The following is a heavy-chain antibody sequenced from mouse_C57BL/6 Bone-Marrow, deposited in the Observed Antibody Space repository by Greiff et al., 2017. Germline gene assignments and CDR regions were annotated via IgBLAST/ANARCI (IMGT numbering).Heavy chain of an antibody. Sequence: EVQLVESGGGLVQPGGSLSLSCAASGFTFTDYYMSWVRQPTGKALEWLGFIRNKANGYTTEYSASVKGRFTISRDTSQSIIYLQMNALRAEDSATYYCARWLRRWYYAMDYWGQGTSVTVSS. CDR1: GFTFTDYY. J-gene: IGHJ4*01. D-gene: IGHD2-2*01. CDR3: ARWLRRWYYAMDY. CDR2: IRNKANGYTT. V-gene: IGHV7-3*01.